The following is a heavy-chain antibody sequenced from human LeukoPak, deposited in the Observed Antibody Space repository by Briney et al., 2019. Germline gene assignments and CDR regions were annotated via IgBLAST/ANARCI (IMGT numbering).Heavy chain of an antibody. Sequence: PGGSLRLSCAASGFTFSSYAMSWVRQAPGKGLEWVSVISGSGGSTYYADSVKGRFTISRDNSKNTLYLQMNSLRAEDTAVYYCAKKWGSGWYEYYFDYWGQGTLVTVSS. V-gene: IGHV3-23*01. D-gene: IGHD6-19*01. CDR3: AKKWGSGWYEYYFDY. CDR1: GFTFSSYA. J-gene: IGHJ4*02. CDR2: ISGSGGST.